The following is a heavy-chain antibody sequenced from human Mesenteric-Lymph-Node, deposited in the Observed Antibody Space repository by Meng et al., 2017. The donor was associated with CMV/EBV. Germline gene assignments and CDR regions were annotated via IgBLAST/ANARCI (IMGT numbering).Heavy chain of an antibody. CDR2: VIPILTSS. CDR3: AREELYDFGYYYGMDV. Sequence: SVKVSCKASGDTFSNYVFGWVRQAPGQGLEWVGGVIPILTSSNYAQKFQGRVTMIADKSTSTAYMELSSLRSEDTAVYYCAREELYDFGYYYGMDVWGQGTTVTVSS. V-gene: IGHV1-69*10. D-gene: IGHD3-3*01. CDR1: GDTFSNYV. J-gene: IGHJ6*02.